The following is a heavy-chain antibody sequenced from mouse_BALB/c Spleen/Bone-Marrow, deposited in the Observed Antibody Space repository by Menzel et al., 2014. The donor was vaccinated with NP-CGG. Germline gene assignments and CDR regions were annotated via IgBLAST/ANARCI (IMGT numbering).Heavy chain of an antibody. J-gene: IGHJ4*01. D-gene: IGHD2-1*01. CDR2: INPSTGYT. V-gene: IGHV1-7*01. CDR1: GYTFTSYW. Sequence: QVQLKDSGAELAKPGASVKMSCKASGYTFTSYWMHWVEQGPGQGLEWIGYINPSTGYTDYNQKFNDKATLTADKSSSTAYMQLSSLTSKDSAVYYCARGNPLYAMDYWGQGTSVTVSS. CDR3: ARGNPLYAMDY.